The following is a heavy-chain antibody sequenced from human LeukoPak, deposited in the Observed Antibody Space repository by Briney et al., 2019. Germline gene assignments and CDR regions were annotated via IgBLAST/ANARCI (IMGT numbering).Heavy chain of an antibody. CDR1: GGSISSSSYY. CDR3: ARRRYGSGSYFPFDY. CDR2: IYYSGST. V-gene: IGHV4-39*01. Sequence: SETLSLTCTVSGGSISSSSYYWGWIRQPPGKGLEWIGSIYYSGSTYYNPSLKSRVTISVDTSKNQFSLKLSSVTAADTAVYYCARRRYGSGSYFPFDYWGRGTLVTVSS. J-gene: IGHJ4*02. D-gene: IGHD3-10*01.